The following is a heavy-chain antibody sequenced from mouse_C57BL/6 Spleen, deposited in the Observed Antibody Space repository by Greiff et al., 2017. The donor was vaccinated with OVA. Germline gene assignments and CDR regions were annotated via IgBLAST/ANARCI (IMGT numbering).Heavy chain of an antibody. CDR1: GFTFSDYG. D-gene: IGHD1-1*01. J-gene: IGHJ1*03. Sequence: EVQLVESGGGLVKPGASLKLSCAASGFTFSDYGMHWVRQAPEKGLEWVAYISPGSSTTYYADTVKGQSTISRDNSKNTLFLQMTRLRSEDTAMYYGARAPYYYGSSYWYFDVWGTGTTVTVSS. CDR3: ARAPYYYGSSYWYFDV. CDR2: ISPGSSTT. V-gene: IGHV5-17*01.